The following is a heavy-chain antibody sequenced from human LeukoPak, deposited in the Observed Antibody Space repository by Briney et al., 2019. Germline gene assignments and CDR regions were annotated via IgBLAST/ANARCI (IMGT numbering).Heavy chain of an antibody. D-gene: IGHD3-10*01. V-gene: IGHV5-10-1*01. J-gene: IGHJ6*04. Sequence: GESLKISCKGSGYRFTSYWISWVRQMPGKGLERMGRIDPSDSYTNYSPSFQGHVTISADKSISTAYLQWSSLKASDTAMYYCARLSSGSYYTYYYGMDVWGKGTTVTVSS. CDR1: GYRFTSYW. CDR2: IDPSDSYT. CDR3: ARLSSGSYYTYYYGMDV.